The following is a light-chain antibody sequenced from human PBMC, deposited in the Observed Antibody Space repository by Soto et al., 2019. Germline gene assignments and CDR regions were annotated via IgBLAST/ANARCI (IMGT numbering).Light chain of an antibody. V-gene: IGLV1-44*01. CDR3: AVWDDKLRGRI. J-gene: IGLJ2*01. Sequence: QSVVTQPPSASGTPGQRVTISCSGSSSNIGSNTVNWYQQFPGAAPRFLISGNNVRPLGVPDRFSASRSGTSASLAISGLQSEDEADYYCAVWDDKLRGRIIGGGTKLTVL. CDR2: GNN. CDR1: SSNIGSNT.